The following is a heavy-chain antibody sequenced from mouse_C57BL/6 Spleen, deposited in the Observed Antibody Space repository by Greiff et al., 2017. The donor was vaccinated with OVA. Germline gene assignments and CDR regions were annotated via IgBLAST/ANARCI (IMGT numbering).Heavy chain of an antibody. Sequence: EVKLEESGEGLVKPGGSLKLSCAASGFTFSSYAMSWVRQTPEKRLEWVAYISSGGDYIYYADTVKGRFTISRDNARNTLYLQMSSLKSEDTAMYYCTREGYYGSSYDGYFDVWGTGTTVTVSS. D-gene: IGHD1-1*01. CDR2: ISSGGDYI. V-gene: IGHV5-9-1*02. CDR1: GFTFSSYA. J-gene: IGHJ1*03. CDR3: TREGYYGSSYDGYFDV.